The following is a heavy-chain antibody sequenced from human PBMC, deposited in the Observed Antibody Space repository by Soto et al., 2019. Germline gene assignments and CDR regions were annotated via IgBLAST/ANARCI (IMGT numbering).Heavy chain of an antibody. V-gene: IGHV4-31*03. D-gene: IGHD3-10*01. CDR1: GASFSTGGYY. CDR3: ARVNYSGSGSYSKWFDS. J-gene: IGHJ5*01. Sequence: QVQLQESGPGLVKPSQTLSLTCTVSGASFSTGGYYWSWIRQHPGKGLEWIGHIYYNGSTYYNPSLKSRVTISVDTSNNQFSLKLSSVTAADTAVYYCARVNYSGSGSYSKWFDSWGQGNLVTVSS. CDR2: IYYNGST.